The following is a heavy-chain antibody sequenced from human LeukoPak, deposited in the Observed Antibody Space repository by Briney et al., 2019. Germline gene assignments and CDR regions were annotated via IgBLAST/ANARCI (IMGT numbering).Heavy chain of an antibody. CDR2: ISGSGGST. CDR3: ASHFWNYYRIDY. Sequence: GGSLRLSCAASGFTFSSYAMSWVRQAPGKGLEWVSAISGSGGSTYYADSVKGRFTISRDNSKNTLYLQMNSLRAEDTAIYYCASHFWNYYRIDYWGQGTLVTVSS. J-gene: IGHJ4*02. D-gene: IGHD3-3*02. V-gene: IGHV3-23*01. CDR1: GFTFSSYA.